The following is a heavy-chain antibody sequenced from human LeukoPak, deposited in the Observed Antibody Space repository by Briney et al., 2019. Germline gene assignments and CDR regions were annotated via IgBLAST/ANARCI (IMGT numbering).Heavy chain of an antibody. D-gene: IGHD1-26*01. V-gene: IGHV1-2*02. CDR3: ARHIDVVGANLDY. Sequence: GASVKVSCKASGYTFTGYYMHWVRQAPGQGLEWMGWINPNSGGTNYAQKFQGRVTMTRDTSISTAYMELSRLRSDDTAVYYCARHIDVVGANLDYWGQGTLVTVSS. CDR2: INPNSGGT. CDR1: GYTFTGYY. J-gene: IGHJ4*02.